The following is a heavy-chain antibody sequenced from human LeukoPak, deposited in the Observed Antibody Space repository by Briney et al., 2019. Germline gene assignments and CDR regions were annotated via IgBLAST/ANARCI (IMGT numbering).Heavy chain of an antibody. CDR2: LNTDNGGV. D-gene: IGHD3-10*01. J-gene: IGHJ4*02. CDR1: GYSFTGSF. Sequence: ASVKVSCKASGYSFTGSFIFWMRQAPGQGLECMGWLNTDNGGVKYAQKFQGRVTMTRDTSISTAYMELSRLRSDDTAVYYCARDPASTMVRGVITTFDYWGQGTLVTVSS. V-gene: IGHV1-2*02. CDR3: ARDPASTMVRGVITTFDY.